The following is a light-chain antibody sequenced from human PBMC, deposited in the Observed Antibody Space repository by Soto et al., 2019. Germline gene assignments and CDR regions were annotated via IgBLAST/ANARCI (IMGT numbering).Light chain of an antibody. Sequence: QSALTQPASVAGSPGQSITISCTGTSSDVGGYNYVSWYQQHPGKAPKLMIYDVSSRPSGVSNRFSGSKSGNTASLTISGLQAEDEADYYGSSYTCSSTYVFGTGTKVTVL. CDR3: SSYTCSSTYV. CDR1: SSDVGGYNY. V-gene: IGLV2-14*03. CDR2: DVS. J-gene: IGLJ1*01.